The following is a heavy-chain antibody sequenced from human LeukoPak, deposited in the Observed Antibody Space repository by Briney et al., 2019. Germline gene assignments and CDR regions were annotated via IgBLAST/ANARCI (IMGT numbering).Heavy chain of an antibody. D-gene: IGHD2-2*01. J-gene: IGHJ4*02. Sequence: ASVKVSCKASGYTFTSYGISWVRQAPGQGLEWMGWISAYNGNTNYAQKLQGRVTMTTDTSTSTAYMELRSLRSDDTAVYYCASICSSTSCFDYWGQETLVTVSS. CDR2: ISAYNGNT. CDR3: ASICSSTSCFDY. V-gene: IGHV1-18*01. CDR1: GYTFTSYG.